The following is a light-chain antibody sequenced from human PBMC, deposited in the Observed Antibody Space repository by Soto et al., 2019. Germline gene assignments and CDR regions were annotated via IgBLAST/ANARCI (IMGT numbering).Light chain of an antibody. CDR1: SSDVGGYNY. Sequence: QSALTQPRSVSGSPGQSVTISCTGTSSDVGGYNYVSWYQQHPDKAPKLIVYDVTKRPSGVPDRFSGSKSGNTASLTISGLQAEDEADYHCCSYAGSYFFVFGTGTKLTVL. CDR2: DVT. CDR3: CSYAGSYFFV. J-gene: IGLJ1*01. V-gene: IGLV2-11*01.